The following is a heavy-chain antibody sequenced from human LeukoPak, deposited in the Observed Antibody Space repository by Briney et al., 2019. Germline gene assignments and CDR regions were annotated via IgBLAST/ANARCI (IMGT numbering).Heavy chain of an antibody. D-gene: IGHD4-23*01. CDR2: MNGDGSIT. CDR1: GFTFNYW. V-gene: IGHV3-74*01. Sequence: GGSLRLSCAASGFTFNYWMHWVRQAPGKGLVWLSRMNGDGSITNYADSVKGRFTISRDNAKNTLYLQMNSVRVEDTAMYYCVRESTFGGNSRGTFDFWGQGTMVTVSS. J-gene: IGHJ3*01. CDR3: VRESTFGGNSRGTFDF.